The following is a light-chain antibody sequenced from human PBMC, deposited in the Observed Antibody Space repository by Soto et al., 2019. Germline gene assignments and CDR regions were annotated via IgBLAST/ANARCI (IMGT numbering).Light chain of an antibody. CDR1: QSISYN. CDR3: QQYNNWPPVP. CDR2: AAS. V-gene: IGKV3-15*01. Sequence: EILMTQSPATQSLSPGERATLSCRASQSISYNLAWYQQKPGQAPRLLIYAASTRATGIPARFSGSGSGTEFALTINSLQSEDFAVYYCQQYNNWPPVPFGQGARPEI. J-gene: IGKJ5*01.